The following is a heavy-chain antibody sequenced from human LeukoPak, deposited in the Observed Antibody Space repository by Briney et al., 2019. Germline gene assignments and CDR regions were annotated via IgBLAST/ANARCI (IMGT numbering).Heavy chain of an antibody. Sequence: PSETLSLTCAASGGSISSSSSICWTWVRQPPGKGLEWIGEIYHSGATNYNPSLKSRVTMLLDKSKNQFSLKLNSVTAADTAVYYCARNGGNSDYDYWGQGTLVTVSA. CDR2: IYHSGAT. CDR1: GGSISSSSSIC. CDR3: ARNGGNSDYDY. J-gene: IGHJ4*02. V-gene: IGHV4-4*02. D-gene: IGHD4-23*01.